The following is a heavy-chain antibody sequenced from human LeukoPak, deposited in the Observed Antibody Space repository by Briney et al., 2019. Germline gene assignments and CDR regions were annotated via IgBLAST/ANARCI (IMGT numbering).Heavy chain of an antibody. J-gene: IGHJ6*03. Sequence: SGGSLRLSCAASGFTFSSNAMHWVRQPPGEGLEWVAFMRYDGNTQYYVDSVKGRFTISRDNSKNTLYLQMNSLRAEDTAVYYCARGGQINYYYMDVWGKGTKVTVSS. CDR1: GFTFSSNA. CDR2: MRYDGNTQ. CDR3: ARGGQINYYYMDV. V-gene: IGHV3-30*02.